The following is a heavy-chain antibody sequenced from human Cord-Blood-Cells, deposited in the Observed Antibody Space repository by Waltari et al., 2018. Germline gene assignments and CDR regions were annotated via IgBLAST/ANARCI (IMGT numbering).Heavy chain of an antibody. CDR2: INPNSGGT. V-gene: IGHV1-2*02. Sequence: QVQLVQSGAEVKKPGASVKVSWTPSGYTCTGYYLHSVRQAPGQGLEWMGWINPNSGGTNYAQKFQGRVTMTRDTSISTAYMELGRLRSDDTAVYYCARELGAVTDYWGQGTLVTVSS. CDR1: GYTCTGYY. CDR3: ARELGAVTDY. J-gene: IGHJ4*02. D-gene: IGHD4-4*01.